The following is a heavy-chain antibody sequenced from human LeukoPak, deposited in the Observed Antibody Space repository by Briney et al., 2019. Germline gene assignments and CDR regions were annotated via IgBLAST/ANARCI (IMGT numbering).Heavy chain of an antibody. J-gene: IGHJ4*02. CDR3: ARVMEYHDSSGSFDY. Sequence: ASVTVSCTASGYTFTSHFIHWVRQAPGQGLEWMAIINPGGGSINYAQKFQGRVTMTRDTSTSTVYMELRSLRSEDTAVCYCARVMEYHDSSGSFDYWGQGTLVTVSS. D-gene: IGHD3-22*01. CDR1: GYTFTSHF. V-gene: IGHV1-46*01. CDR2: INPGGGSI.